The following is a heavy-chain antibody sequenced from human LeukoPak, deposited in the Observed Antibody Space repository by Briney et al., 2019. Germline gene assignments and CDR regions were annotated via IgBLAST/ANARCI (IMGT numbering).Heavy chain of an antibody. CDR2: ISYTGA. J-gene: IGHJ4*02. Sequence: SETRSLTCTVSGVSFNGFYWNWIRKTPGKRLEWLGFISYTGATYNPSLQSRVTISMDPSKNQFSLRLTSVTAADTAVYFCGSLPPNPGYGYKDEYWGQGALVTVSS. D-gene: IGHD5-18*01. CDR3: GSLPPNPGYGYKDEY. CDR1: GVSFNGFY. V-gene: IGHV4-59*08.